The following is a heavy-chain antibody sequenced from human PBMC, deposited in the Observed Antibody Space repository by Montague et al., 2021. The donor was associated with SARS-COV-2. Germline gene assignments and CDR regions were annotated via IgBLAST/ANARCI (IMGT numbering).Heavy chain of an antibody. V-gene: IGHV3-23*01. J-gene: IGHJ6*02. Sequence: LRLSCAASGFTFSSYAMSWVRQAPGKGLEWVSAISGSGGSTYYADSVKGRFTISRDNSKNTLYLQMNSLRAEDTAVYYCARAAAGYYYYGMDVWGQGTTVTVSS. D-gene: IGHD6-13*01. CDR1: GFTFSSYA. CDR2: ISGSGGST. CDR3: ARAAAGYYYYGMDV.